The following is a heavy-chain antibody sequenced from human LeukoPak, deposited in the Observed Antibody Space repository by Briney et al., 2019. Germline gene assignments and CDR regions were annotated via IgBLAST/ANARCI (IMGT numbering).Heavy chain of an antibody. CDR3: ASLLRGTFDV. V-gene: IGHV3-23*01. Sequence: GGSLRLSCAASGFTFSSYGMSWVRQAPGKGLEWVSTISGSGGNTYYADSVKGRFTISRDNSKNTVYFQMNSLTAEDTAVYYCASLLRGTFDVWGRGTMVTVSS. CDR2: ISGSGGNT. J-gene: IGHJ3*01. CDR1: GFTFSSYG.